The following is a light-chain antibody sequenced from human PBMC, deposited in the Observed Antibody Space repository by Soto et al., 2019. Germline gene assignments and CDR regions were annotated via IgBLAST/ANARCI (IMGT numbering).Light chain of an antibody. J-gene: IGLJ1*01. CDR1: SSNIGSNY. V-gene: IGLV1-47*01. CDR2: RNN. CDR3: AAWDDSLSVLYV. Sequence: QSVLTQPPSASGTPGQRVTISCSGSSSNIGSNYLYWYQQLPGTAPKLLIYRNNQRPSGVPDRFSGSKSGTSASLAISGLRSEDEADYYCAAWDDSLSVLYVFGTGTKLTVL.